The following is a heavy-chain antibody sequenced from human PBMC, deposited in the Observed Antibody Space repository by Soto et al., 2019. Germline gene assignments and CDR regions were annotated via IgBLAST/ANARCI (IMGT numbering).Heavy chain of an antibody. CDR1: GDSIGRFY. Sequence: PSETLSLTCNVSGDSIGRFYWSWIRQSAEKGLEWIGRVYSTGGTAYNPALKGRVTISLDRSNNHVSLEMNSVTAADTAVYFCARDLSGTGLGIWGRGTRVTVSS. D-gene: IGHD1-26*01. CDR3: ARDLSGTGLGI. J-gene: IGHJ6*02. CDR2: VYSTGGT. V-gene: IGHV4-4*07.